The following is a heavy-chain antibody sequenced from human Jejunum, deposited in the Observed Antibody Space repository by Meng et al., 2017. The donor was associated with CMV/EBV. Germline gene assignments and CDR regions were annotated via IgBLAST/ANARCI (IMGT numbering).Heavy chain of an antibody. CDR1: GYTFTAYY. CDR2: INPNSGGT. D-gene: IGHD2-21*01. Sequence: GYTFTAYYMHWVRQAPGQGLEWMGWINPNSGGTNYAQKCQGRVTMTRDTSISTAYMELSRLRSDDTAVYYCARFCGGACYSGFDYWGQGILVTVSS. J-gene: IGHJ4*02. CDR3: ARFCGGACYSGFDY. V-gene: IGHV1-2*02.